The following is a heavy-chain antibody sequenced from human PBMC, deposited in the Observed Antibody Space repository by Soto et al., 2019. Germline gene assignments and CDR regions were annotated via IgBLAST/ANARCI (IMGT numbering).Heavy chain of an antibody. CDR2: IYYSGST. CDR3: ARVVGGYSYGYSLDY. CDR1: GGSISSYY. D-gene: IGHD5-18*01. V-gene: IGHV4-59*01. Sequence: SETLSLTCTVSGGSISSYYWSWIRQPPGKGLEWIGYIYYSGSTNYNPSLKSRVTISVDTSKNQFSLKLSSVTAADTAVYYCARVVGGYSYGYSLDYWGQGTLVTAPQ. J-gene: IGHJ4*02.